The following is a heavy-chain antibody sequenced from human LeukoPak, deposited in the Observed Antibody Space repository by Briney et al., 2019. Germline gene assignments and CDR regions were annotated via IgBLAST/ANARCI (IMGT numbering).Heavy chain of an antibody. Sequence: GGSLRLSCAASGFTFSSYWMHWVRQAPGKGLVWVSRINSDGSSTSYADSVKGRFTISRDNAKNTLYLQMNSLRAEGTAVYYCARAVGSSGYPFDYWGQGTLVTVSS. J-gene: IGHJ4*02. CDR2: INSDGSST. V-gene: IGHV3-74*01. D-gene: IGHD3-22*01. CDR1: GFTFSSYW. CDR3: ARAVGSSGYPFDY.